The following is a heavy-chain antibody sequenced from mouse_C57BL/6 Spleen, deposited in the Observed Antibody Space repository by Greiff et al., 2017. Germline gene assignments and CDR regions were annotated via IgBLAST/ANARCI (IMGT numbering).Heavy chain of an antibody. CDR3: ARSSTMVTYYFDY. D-gene: IGHD2-2*01. CDR2: INPNNGGT. Sequence: EVQLQQSGPELVKPGASVKMSCKASGYTFTDYNMHWVKQSHGKSLEWFGYINPNNGGTSYNQKFKGKATLTVNKSSSTAYMELRSLTSEDSAVYYCARSSTMVTYYFDYWGQGTTRTVSS. V-gene: IGHV1-22*01. CDR1: GYTFTDYN. J-gene: IGHJ2*01.